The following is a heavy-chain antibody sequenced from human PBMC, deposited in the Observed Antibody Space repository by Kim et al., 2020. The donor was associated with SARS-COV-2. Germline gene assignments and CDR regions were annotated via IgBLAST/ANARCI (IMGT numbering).Heavy chain of an antibody. CDR1: GGSISSSSYY. V-gene: IGHV4-39*01. J-gene: IGHJ5*02. D-gene: IGHD5-18*01. CDR2: IYYSGST. Sequence: SETLSLTCTVSGGSISSSSYYWGWIRQPPGKGLEWIGSIYYSGSTYYNPSLKSRVTISVDTSKNQFSLKLSSVTAADTAVYYCARRGQLWLHHWFDPWGQGTLVTFSS. CDR3: ARRGQLWLHHWFDP.